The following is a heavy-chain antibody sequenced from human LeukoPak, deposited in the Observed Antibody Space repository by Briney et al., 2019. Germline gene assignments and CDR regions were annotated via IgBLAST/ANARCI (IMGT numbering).Heavy chain of an antibody. D-gene: IGHD4-17*01. CDR1: GGSISSHY. V-gene: IGHV4-59*11. CDR3: ARDFRDGDSVFYYYYMDV. J-gene: IGHJ6*03. CDR2: IYYSGST. Sequence: SETLSLTCTVSGGSISSHYWSWIRQPPGNGLEWIGYIYYSGSTNCNPSLKSRGTISIDTSKNQFSLKLSSVTAADTAVYYCARDFRDGDSVFYYYYMDVWGKGTTVTVSS.